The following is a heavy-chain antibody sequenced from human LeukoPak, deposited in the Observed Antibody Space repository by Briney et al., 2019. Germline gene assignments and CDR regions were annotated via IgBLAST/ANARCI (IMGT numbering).Heavy chain of an antibody. J-gene: IGHJ4*02. CDR1: GYTFTSYG. D-gene: IGHD1-1*01. V-gene: IGHV1-18*01. CDR3: ARSENGEGFFDY. CDR2: ISAYNGNT. Sequence: ASVKVSCKASGYTFTSYGVSWVRQAPGQGLEWMGWISAYNGNTNYAQKLQGRVTMTTDTSTSTAYMELRSLRSDDTAVYYCARSENGEGFFDYWGQGTLVTVSS.